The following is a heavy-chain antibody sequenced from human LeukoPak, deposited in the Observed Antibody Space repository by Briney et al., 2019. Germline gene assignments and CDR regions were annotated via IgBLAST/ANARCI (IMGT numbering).Heavy chain of an antibody. J-gene: IGHJ4*02. CDR1: GGSFSGYY. CDR2: INHSGST. Sequence: SETLSLTCAVYGGSFSGYYWSWIRQPPGKGLEWIGEINHSGSTNYNPSLKSRVTISVDTSKNQFSLKLSSVTAADTAVYYCARGQTIVGAIDYWGQGTLVTVSS. D-gene: IGHD1-26*01. CDR3: ARGQTIVGAIDY. V-gene: IGHV4-34*01.